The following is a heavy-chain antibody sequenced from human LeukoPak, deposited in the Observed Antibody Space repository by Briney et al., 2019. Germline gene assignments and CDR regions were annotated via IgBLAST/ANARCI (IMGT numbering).Heavy chain of an antibody. Sequence: SETLSLTCTVSGYSISRGNYWGWTRQPPGKGLEWIGNIYHSGTTYYNPSLKSRVTISVDTSNNQFSLKLSSVTAADSSLHYCARGYGGNVDCWAKGTLVTVST. CDR1: GYSISRGNY. V-gene: IGHV4-38-2*02. J-gene: IGHJ4*02. D-gene: IGHD4-23*01. CDR2: IYHSGTT. CDR3: ARGYGGNVDC.